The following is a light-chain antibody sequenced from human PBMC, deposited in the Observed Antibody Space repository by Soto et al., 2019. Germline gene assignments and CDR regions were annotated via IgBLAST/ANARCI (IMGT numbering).Light chain of an antibody. CDR3: QHRGKWPRT. CDR1: QSVSSY. Sequence: EIVLTQSPATLSLSPGERATLSCRASQSVSSYLAWYQHKPGQAPRLLIYGASNRATGTPARFSGSGSGTDFTLTISSLEPEDFAVYYCQHRGKWPRTFGQGTKVEIK. J-gene: IGKJ2*01. V-gene: IGKV3-11*01. CDR2: GAS.